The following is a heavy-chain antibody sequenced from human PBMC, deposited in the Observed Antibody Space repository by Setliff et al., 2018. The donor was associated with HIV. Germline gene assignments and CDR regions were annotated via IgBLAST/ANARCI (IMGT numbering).Heavy chain of an antibody. D-gene: IGHD2-15*01. CDR2: INPNSGAT. V-gene: IGHV1-2*02. CDR1: GYTFSGYY. Sequence: ASVKVSCKASGYTFSGYYLHWVRRAPGQGLEWMGWINPNSGATNYAQKFQGRVTMTRDTSISTAYMELSRLRSDDTAMFYCARDPGVLGYCSGSICYTSGYFQHWGQGTVVTVSS. J-gene: IGHJ1*01. CDR3: ARDPGVLGYCSGSICYTSGYFQH.